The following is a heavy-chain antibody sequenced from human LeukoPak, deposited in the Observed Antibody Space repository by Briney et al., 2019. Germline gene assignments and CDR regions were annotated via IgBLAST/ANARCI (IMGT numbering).Heavy chain of an antibody. CDR2: IKPDSDAT. CDR1: GYVFASHW. D-gene: IGHD2-2*01. J-gene: IGHJ4*02. CDR3: AKDDPHQRFDN. Sequence: WASVKVSCKASGYVFASHWLHWVRQAPGQGLEWVGYIKPDSDATDLAQRFQGRVTLTRDTSISTAYLELNGLTADDTAVYFCAKDDPHQRFDNWGQGTLVTVSS. V-gene: IGHV1-2*02.